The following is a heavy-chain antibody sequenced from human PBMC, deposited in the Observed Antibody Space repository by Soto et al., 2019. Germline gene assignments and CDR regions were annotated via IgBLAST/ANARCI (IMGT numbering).Heavy chain of an antibody. J-gene: IGHJ4*02. CDR2: IWYDGSNK. Sequence: QVQLVESGGGVVQPGRSLRLSCAASGFTFSSYGMHWVRQAPGKGLEWVAVIWYDGSNKYYADSVKGRFTISRDNSKNTLYLQMNSLRAEDTAVYYCARFGYGSGSYYFDYWGQGTLVTVSS. V-gene: IGHV3-33*01. CDR3: ARFGYGSGSYYFDY. D-gene: IGHD3-10*01. CDR1: GFTFSSYG.